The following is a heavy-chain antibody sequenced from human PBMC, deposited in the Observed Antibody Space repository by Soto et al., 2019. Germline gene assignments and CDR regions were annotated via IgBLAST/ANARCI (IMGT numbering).Heavy chain of an antibody. D-gene: IGHD2-8*02. V-gene: IGHV5-10-1*01. Sequence: PGESLKISCKGSGYSFTSYWISWVRQMPGKGLEWMGRIDPSDSYTNYSPSFQGHVTIPADKSISTAYLQWSSLKASDTAMYYCARLWSLEADPYGMDVWGQGTTVTVSS. J-gene: IGHJ6*02. CDR3: ARLWSLEADPYGMDV. CDR1: GYSFTSYW. CDR2: IDPSDSYT.